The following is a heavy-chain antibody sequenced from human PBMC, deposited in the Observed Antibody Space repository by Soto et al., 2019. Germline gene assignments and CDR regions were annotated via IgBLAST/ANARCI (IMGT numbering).Heavy chain of an antibody. J-gene: IGHJ6*02. Sequence: PLGSLRLSCAASGFMFSDYTMTWARQAPGKELEWVSGLLRPGRSTYYADSVKGRFTISGDTSANTLYLQMNSLRDEDTAVYYCARDGLKSIAARPLYYYYGMDVWGQGTTVTVSS. CDR1: GFMFSDYT. CDR2: LLRPGRST. D-gene: IGHD6-6*01. CDR3: ARDGLKSIAARPLYYYYGMDV. V-gene: IGHV3-23*01.